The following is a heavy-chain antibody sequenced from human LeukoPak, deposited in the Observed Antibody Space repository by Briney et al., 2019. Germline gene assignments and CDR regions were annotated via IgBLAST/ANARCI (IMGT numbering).Heavy chain of an antibody. CDR2: ISSSSSTI. V-gene: IGHV3-48*01. J-gene: IGHJ4*02. Sequence: GGSLRLSCAASGFTFSSYSMNWVRQAPGKGLEWVSYISSSSSTIYYADSVKGRFTISRDNAKNSLYLQMNSLRAEDTAVYYCARGSVVPAAIPSFDYWGQGTLVTVSS. CDR3: ARGSVVPAAIPSFDY. D-gene: IGHD2-2*01. CDR1: GFTFSSYS.